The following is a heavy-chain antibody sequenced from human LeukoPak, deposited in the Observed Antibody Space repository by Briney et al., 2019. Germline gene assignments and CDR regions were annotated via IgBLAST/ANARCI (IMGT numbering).Heavy chain of an antibody. CDR2: IRYDGSSK. Sequence: PGGSLRLSCVASGFTFSSYGMHWVRQAPGKGLEWVAFIRYDGSSKYYADSVKGRFTISRDNSKNTLYLQMNSLRAEDTAVYYCAKDRWPPRDAFDIWGQGTMVTVSS. D-gene: IGHD6-13*01. CDR3: AKDRWPPRDAFDI. J-gene: IGHJ3*02. CDR1: GFTFSSYG. V-gene: IGHV3-30*02.